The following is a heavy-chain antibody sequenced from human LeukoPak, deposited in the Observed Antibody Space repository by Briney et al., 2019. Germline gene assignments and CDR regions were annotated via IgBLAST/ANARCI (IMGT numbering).Heavy chain of an antibody. CDR3: ASEPSGSSDYYYYYYMDV. CDR2: IYYSGST. D-gene: IGHD3-10*01. V-gene: IGHV4-39*07. J-gene: IGHJ6*03. Sequence: SETLSLTCTVSGGSISSSSYYWGWIRQPPGKGLEWIGSIYYSGSTYYNPSLKSRVTISVDTSKNQFSLKLSSVTAADTAVYYCASEPSGSSDYYYYYYMDVWGKGTTVTVSS. CDR1: GGSISSSSYY.